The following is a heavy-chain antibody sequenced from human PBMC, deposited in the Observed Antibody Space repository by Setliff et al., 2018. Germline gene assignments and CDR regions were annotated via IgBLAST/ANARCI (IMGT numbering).Heavy chain of an antibody. V-gene: IGHV1-69*08. CDR1: GGTFSIYT. Sequence: GASVKVSCKASGGTFSIYTISWVRQAPGQGLEWMGRIIPIFGTANYAQKFQGRVTITADKSTSTAYMELSSLRSEDTAVYYCARAEYTSSSLYYYMDVWGKGTTVTVSS. CDR2: IIPIFGTA. D-gene: IGHD6-6*01. CDR3: ARAEYTSSSLYYYMDV. J-gene: IGHJ6*03.